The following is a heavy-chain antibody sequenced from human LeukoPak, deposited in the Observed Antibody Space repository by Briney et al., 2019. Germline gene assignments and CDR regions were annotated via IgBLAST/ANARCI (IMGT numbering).Heavy chain of an antibody. CDR1: GYSFTSYW. D-gene: IGHD2-2*01. CDR3: ARLGSRYCSSTSCFLDY. V-gene: IGHV5-51*01. CDR2: IYPGDSDT. Sequence: HGESLKISCKGSGYSFTSYWIGWVRQMPGKGLEWMGIIYPGDSDTRYSPSFQGQVTTSADKSISTAYLQWSSLKASDTAMYYCARLGSRYCSSTSCFLDYWGQGTLVTVSS. J-gene: IGHJ4*02.